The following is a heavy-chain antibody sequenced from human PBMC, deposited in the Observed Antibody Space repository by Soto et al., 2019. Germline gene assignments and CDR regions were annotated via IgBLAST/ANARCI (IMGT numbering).Heavy chain of an antibody. V-gene: IGHV1-69*13. D-gene: IGHD6-13*01. J-gene: IGHJ6*02. CDR3: ARGILVYSSSWFYYYYGMDV. CDR2: IIPIFGTA. Sequence: GXSVKVSCKASGGTFSSYAISWVRQAPGQGLEWMGGIIPIFGTANYAQKFQGRVTITADESTSTAYMELSSLRSEDTAVYYCARGILVYSSSWFYYYYGMDVWGQGTTVTASS. CDR1: GGTFSSYA.